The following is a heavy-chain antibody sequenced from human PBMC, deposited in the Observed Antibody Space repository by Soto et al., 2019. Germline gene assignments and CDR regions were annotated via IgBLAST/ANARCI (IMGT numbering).Heavy chain of an antibody. CDR1: GFTFDDHG. D-gene: IGHD2-21*01. CDR2: ISWNSETT. J-gene: IGHJ6*02. CDR3: AKAEAGVWGGAKGGDCAYYRLDA. V-gene: IGHV3-9*01. Sequence: GGSLRLSCAASGFTFDDHGMHWVRQGPGRGLEWVSGISWNSETTGYADSVKGRFTISRDNAKNSLYLQMNSLRAEDTALYYCAKAEAGVWGGAKGGDCAYYRLDAWGQGTTVTVSS.